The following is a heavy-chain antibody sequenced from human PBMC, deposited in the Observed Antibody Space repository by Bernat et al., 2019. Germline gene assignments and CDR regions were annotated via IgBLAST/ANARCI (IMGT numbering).Heavy chain of an antibody. D-gene: IGHD2-2*01. CDR1: GFTFSSHW. V-gene: IGHV3-74*01. CDR3: ASHVSAGFDY. Sequence: EVQLVESGGGLVRPGGSLRLSCAASGFTFSSHWMHWVRHAPGKGLVWVSRINSDGSNTNYADSVKGRFTISRDNAKNTLYLQMNSLRADDTAIYYCASHVSAGFDYWGQGTLVTVSS. CDR2: INSDGSNT. J-gene: IGHJ4*02.